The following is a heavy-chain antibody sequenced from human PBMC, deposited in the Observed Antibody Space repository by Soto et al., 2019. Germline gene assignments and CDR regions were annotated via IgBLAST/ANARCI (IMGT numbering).Heavy chain of an antibody. CDR2: IGPASGDT. CDR3: GRGRSGQLVVFY. Sequence: SVNVSCKASVYTFTGHYIHWVRQAPGQGPEWMGEIGPASGDTRYAQKFQGRVTMTRNTSITTVYMELNNLSPDDTAVYYCGRGRSGQLVVFYWGQGTPVTVSS. V-gene: IGHV1-2*02. D-gene: IGHD3-10*01. CDR1: VYTFTGHY. J-gene: IGHJ4*02.